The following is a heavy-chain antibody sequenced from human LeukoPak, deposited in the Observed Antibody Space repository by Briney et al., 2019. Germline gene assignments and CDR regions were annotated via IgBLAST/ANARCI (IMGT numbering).Heavy chain of an antibody. CDR2: IRYDGSNK. V-gene: IGHV3-30*02. CDR3: ARAYYYGSGSYRFPMDV. CDR1: GFTFSSYG. D-gene: IGHD3-10*01. J-gene: IGHJ6*03. Sequence: GGSLRLSCAASGFTFSSYGMHWVRQAPGKGLEWVAFIRYDGSNKYYADSVKGRFTISRDNAKNSLYLQMNSLRAEDTAVYYCARAYYYGSGSYRFPMDVWGKGTTVTISS.